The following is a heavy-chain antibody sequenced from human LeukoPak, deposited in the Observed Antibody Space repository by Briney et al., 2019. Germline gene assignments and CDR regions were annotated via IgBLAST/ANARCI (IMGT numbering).Heavy chain of an antibody. D-gene: IGHD6-13*01. J-gene: IGHJ4*02. CDR1: GYTLTGLS. CDR3: ATAGVSWWDFDY. CDR2: FDPEDGET. Sequence: ASVKVSCKVSGYTLTGLSMHGVRQAAGKGGEGMGVFDPEDGETNYAQKFQGRVTMTEDTSTDTAYMELSSLRSEDTAVYYCATAGVSWWDFDYWGQGTLVTVSS. V-gene: IGHV1-24*01.